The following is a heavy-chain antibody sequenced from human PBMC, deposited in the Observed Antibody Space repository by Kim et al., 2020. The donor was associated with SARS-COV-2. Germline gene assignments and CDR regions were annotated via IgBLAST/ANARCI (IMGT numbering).Heavy chain of an antibody. J-gene: IGHJ5*02. V-gene: IGHV1-69*13. Sequence: SVKVSCKASGGTFSSYAISWVRQAPGQGLEWMGGIIPIFGTANYAQKFQGRVTITADESTSTAYMELSSLRSEDTAVYYCARGIVVVVAATRVGNWFDPWGQGTLVTASS. D-gene: IGHD2-15*01. CDR3: ARGIVVVVAATRVGNWFDP. CDR1: GGTFSSYA. CDR2: IIPIFGTA.